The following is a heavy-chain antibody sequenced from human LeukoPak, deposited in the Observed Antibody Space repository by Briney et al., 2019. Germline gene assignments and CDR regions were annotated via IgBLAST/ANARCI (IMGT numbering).Heavy chain of an antibody. CDR1: GFSLSTSGMR. J-gene: IGHJ4*02. CDR2: IDWDVDK. Sequence: SGPALVKPTQTLTLTCTFSGFSLSTSGMRVSWIRQPPGKALEWLARIDWDVDKFYSTSLKTRLTISKDTSKNQVVLTMTNMDPVDTATYYCARTYYYGSGSYLTYYFDYWGQGTLVTVSS. V-gene: IGHV2-70*04. D-gene: IGHD3-10*01. CDR3: ARTYYYGSGSYLTYYFDY.